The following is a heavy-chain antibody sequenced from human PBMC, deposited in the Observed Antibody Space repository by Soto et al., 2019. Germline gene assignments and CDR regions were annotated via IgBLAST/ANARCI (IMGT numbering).Heavy chain of an antibody. CDR3: ATDNITRLFDY. V-gene: IGHV4-34*01. CDR2: TNHSGST. D-gene: IGHD3-10*01. CDR1: GGSFSGYY. J-gene: IGHJ4*02. Sequence: QVQLQQWGAGLLKPSETLSLTCAVYGGSFSGYYWTWIRQPPGTGLEWIRETNHSGSTNYNPSLKTRLTISVYTSNTQFSLTLTSVTPPDPAVYSCATDNITRLFDYWGQGTLVTVSS.